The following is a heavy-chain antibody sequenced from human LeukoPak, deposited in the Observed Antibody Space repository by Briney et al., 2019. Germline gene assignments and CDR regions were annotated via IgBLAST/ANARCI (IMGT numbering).Heavy chain of an antibody. V-gene: IGHV3-9*01. D-gene: IGHD6-19*01. CDR3: AKDMSSSGHKGFDY. Sequence: GRSLRLSCAASGFTFDDYAMHRVRQAPGKGLEWVSGISWNSGSIGYADSVKGRFTISRDNAKNSLYLQMNSLRAEDTALYYCAKDMSSSGHKGFDYWGQGTLVTVSS. J-gene: IGHJ4*02. CDR2: ISWNSGSI. CDR1: GFTFDDYA.